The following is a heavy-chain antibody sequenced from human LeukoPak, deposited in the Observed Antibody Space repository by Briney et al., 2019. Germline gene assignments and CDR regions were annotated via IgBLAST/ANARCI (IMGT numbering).Heavy chain of an antibody. J-gene: IGHJ4*02. CDR1: GLTFSDYT. CDR2: IGSKGRTYAT. Sequence: PGGSLKLSCAASGLTFSDYTIYWVRQASGEGLEWVGRIGSKGRTYATAYAASVNGRFTISRDDSKNTAYLQMNSLKTEDTAVYYCISSQGEYWGEGPLVPVSS. D-gene: IGHD3-16*01. CDR3: ISSQGEY. V-gene: IGHV3-73*01.